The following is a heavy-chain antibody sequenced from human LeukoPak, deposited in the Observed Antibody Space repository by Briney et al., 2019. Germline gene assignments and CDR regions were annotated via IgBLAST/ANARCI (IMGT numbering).Heavy chain of an antibody. CDR2: IYHSGST. CDR3: ARGVKRWVVAGTGDAFDI. Sequence: SQTLSLTCAVSGGSISSGGYSWSWIRQPPGKGLEWIGYIYHSGSTYYNPSLKSRVTISVDRSKNQFSLKLSSVTAADTAVYYCARGVKRWVVAGTGDAFDIWGQGTMVTVSS. D-gene: IGHD6-19*01. J-gene: IGHJ3*02. CDR1: GGSISSGGYS. V-gene: IGHV4-30-2*01.